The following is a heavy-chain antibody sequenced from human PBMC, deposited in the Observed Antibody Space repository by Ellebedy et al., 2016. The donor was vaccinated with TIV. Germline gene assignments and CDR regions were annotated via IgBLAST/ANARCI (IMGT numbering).Heavy chain of an antibody. J-gene: IGHJ4*02. V-gene: IGHV4-4*02. Sequence: SETLSLXXAVSGGSISPRYWWSWVRQPPGKGLEWIGEISHSGNTNYSPSLKSRVTMSVDKSKNQFSLTLTSVTAADTAVYYCASVYYDTRGYYYVPRFDYWGQGTLVTVAS. D-gene: IGHD3-22*01. CDR1: GGSISPRYW. CDR3: ASVYYDTRGYYYVPRFDY. CDR2: ISHSGNT.